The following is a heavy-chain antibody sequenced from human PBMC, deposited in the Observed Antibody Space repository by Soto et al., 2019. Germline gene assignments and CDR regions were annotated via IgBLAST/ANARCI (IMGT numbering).Heavy chain of an antibody. Sequence: ASVKVSCKASGYTFTSYYMHWVRQAPGQGLEWMGIINPSGGSTSYAQKFQGRVTMTRDTSTSTDYMELSSLRSEDTAVYYCARGVGLNWGSYSDACDIWGQGTMVTVAS. J-gene: IGHJ3*02. D-gene: IGHD7-27*01. CDR1: GYTFTSYY. V-gene: IGHV1-46*01. CDR2: INPSGGST. CDR3: ARGVGLNWGSYSDACDI.